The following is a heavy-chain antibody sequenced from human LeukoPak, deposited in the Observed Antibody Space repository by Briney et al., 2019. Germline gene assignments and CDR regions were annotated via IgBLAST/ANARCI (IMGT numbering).Heavy chain of an antibody. CDR3: ARSLVGATQWGSGGYYFDY. CDR2: INAGNGNT. D-gene: IGHD1-26*01. J-gene: IGHJ4*02. V-gene: IGHV1-3*01. CDR1: GYTFTICA. Sequence: ASVTLSFKASGYTFTICAMHWVRQAPGQRRERMGWINAGNGNTNYTQKLQGRVTMTTDTSTSTAYMQLRSLRSDDTAVYSCARSLVGATQWGSGGYYFDYWGQGTLVTVSS.